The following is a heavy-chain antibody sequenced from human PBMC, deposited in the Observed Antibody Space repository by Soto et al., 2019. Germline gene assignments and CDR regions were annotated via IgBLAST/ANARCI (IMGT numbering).Heavy chain of an antibody. Sequence: LSITCAIYGASVSSNRAAWNWIRQSPSRGLGWVVRTYYRSEWYNAYAVSVKSRITINPDTSKNQFSLQLKSVTPEDTAVYYCARDLWQQPELGKCGMDVWGQGTPVTVSS. CDR2: TYYRSEWYN. CDR1: GASVSSNRAA. J-gene: IGHJ6*01. D-gene: IGHD6-13*01. CDR3: ARDLWQQPELGKCGMDV. V-gene: IGHV6-1*01.